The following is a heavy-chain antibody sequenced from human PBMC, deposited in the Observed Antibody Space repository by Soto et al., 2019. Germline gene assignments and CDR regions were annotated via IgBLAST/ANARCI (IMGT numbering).Heavy chain of an antibody. CDR3: ARATYYDFWSGEN. CDR2: IIPILGIA. CDR1: GGTFSSYT. V-gene: IGHV1-69*02. D-gene: IGHD3-3*01. Sequence: QVQLVQSGAEVQKPGSSVKVSCKASGGTFSSYTISWVRQAPGQGLEWMGRIIPILGIANYAQKFQGRVTITAEKSTSTAYMELSSLRSEDTAVYYCARATYYDFWSGENWGQGTLVTVSS. J-gene: IGHJ4*02.